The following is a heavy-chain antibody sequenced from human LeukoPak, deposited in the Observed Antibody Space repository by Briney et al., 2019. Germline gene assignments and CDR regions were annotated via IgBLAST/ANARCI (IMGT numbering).Heavy chain of an antibody. J-gene: IGHJ6*02. V-gene: IGHV4-38-2*02. D-gene: IGHD6-19*01. Sequence: PSETLSLTCTVSGYSISSGYYWGWIRQPPGKGLEWIGSIYHSGSTYYNPSLKSRVTISVDTSKNQFSLRLNSVTAADTAVYYCARADSNDWEYYYYGMDVWGQGTTVTVSS. CDR2: IYHSGST. CDR1: GYSISSGYY. CDR3: ARADSNDWEYYYYGMDV.